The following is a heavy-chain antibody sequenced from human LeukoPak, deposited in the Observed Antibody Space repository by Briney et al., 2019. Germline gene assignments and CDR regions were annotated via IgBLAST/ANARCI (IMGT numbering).Heavy chain of an antibody. CDR3: ATLPYYYDSSGSYYFDY. Sequence: PGGSLRLSCAASGFTFSSYAMSWVRQAPGKGLEWVSAISGSGGSTNYADSVKGRFTISRDNSKNTLYLQMNSLRVEDTAVYYCATLPYYYDSSGSYYFDYWGQGTLVTVSS. CDR1: GFTFSSYA. D-gene: IGHD3-22*01. V-gene: IGHV3-23*01. J-gene: IGHJ4*02. CDR2: ISGSGGST.